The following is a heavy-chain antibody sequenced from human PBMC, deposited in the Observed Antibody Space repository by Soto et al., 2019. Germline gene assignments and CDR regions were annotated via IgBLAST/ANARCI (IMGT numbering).Heavy chain of an antibody. CDR2: ISYDGSNK. Sequence: GGSLRLSCAASGFTFSSYGMHWVRQAPGKGLEWVAVISYDGSNKYYADSVKGRFTISRDNSKNTLYLQMNSLRAEDTAVYYCAKGFDTAMVDYWGQGTLVTVSS. CDR1: GFTFSSYG. CDR3: AKGFDTAMVDY. D-gene: IGHD5-18*01. V-gene: IGHV3-30*18. J-gene: IGHJ4*02.